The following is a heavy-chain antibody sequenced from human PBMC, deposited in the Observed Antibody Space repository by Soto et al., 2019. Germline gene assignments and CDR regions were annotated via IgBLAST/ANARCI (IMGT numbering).Heavy chain of an antibody. Sequence: EVQLVESGGGWIQPGGSLRLSCAVSGFTVSRNFMSWVRQAPGKGLEWVSVIYNVGTTYYADSVKGRFTISRDNSKNTLYLQMNSLRAEDTAIYYCARDVLVGATPDYFDHWGQGTLVTVSS. CDR3: ARDVLVGATPDYFDH. D-gene: IGHD1-26*01. CDR2: IYNVGTT. J-gene: IGHJ4*02. CDR1: GFTVSRNF. V-gene: IGHV3-53*01.